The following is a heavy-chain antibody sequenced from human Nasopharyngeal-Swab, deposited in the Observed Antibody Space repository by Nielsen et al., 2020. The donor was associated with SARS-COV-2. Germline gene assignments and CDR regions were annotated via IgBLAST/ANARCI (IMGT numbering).Heavy chain of an antibody. J-gene: IGHJ3*02. CDR1: GFTFSNFD. CDR3: ARRGVSNGFDM. Sequence: GGSLRLSCTASGFTFSNFDMHWVRQRPGKGLEWVSGIGTAGNPYPQGSVKGQFTISRENANNSLYLQMDSLRAGDTAVYYCARRGVSNGFDMWGQGTMVTVSS. D-gene: IGHD3-10*01. CDR2: IGTAGNP. V-gene: IGHV3-13*05.